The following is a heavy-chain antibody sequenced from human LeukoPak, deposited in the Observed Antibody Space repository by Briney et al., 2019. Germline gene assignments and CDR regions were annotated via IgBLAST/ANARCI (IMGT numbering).Heavy chain of an antibody. D-gene: IGHD3-10*01. J-gene: IGHJ5*02. Sequence: ASVKVSCKASGYTFTSYDISWVRQATGQGLEWMGWMNPNSGNTGYAQKFQGRVTITRNTSISSAYMELSSLRSEDTAVYYCARGRGGTMVRGLKYNWFDPWGREPWSPSPQ. V-gene: IGHV1-8*02. CDR1: GYTFTSYD. CDR2: MNPNSGNT. CDR3: ARGRGGTMVRGLKYNWFDP.